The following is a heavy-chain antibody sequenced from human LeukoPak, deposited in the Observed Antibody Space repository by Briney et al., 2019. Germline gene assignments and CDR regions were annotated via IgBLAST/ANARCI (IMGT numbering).Heavy chain of an antibody. CDR3: ARVGHNHAFDI. Sequence: PGGSLRLSCAASGFFVRDYYMTWIRQAPGKGLEWISYIISSGSDTNYADSVWGRITVSRDSAQNSLHLQMDSLRADDTAVYYCARVGHNHAFDIWGQGTVVTV. V-gene: IGHV3-11*03. J-gene: IGHJ3*02. CDR1: GFFVRDYY. CDR2: IISSGSDT. D-gene: IGHD1-1*01.